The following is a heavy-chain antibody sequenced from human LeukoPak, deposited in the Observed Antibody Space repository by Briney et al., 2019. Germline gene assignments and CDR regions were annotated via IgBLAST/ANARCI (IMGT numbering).Heavy chain of an antibody. CDR3: ARGRTIFGVVPYYFDY. CDR1: GFTFSSYS. CDR2: ISSSSSYI. J-gene: IGHJ4*02. Sequence: PGGSLRLSCAASGFTFSSYSMNWVRLAPGKGLEWVSSISSSSSYIYYADSVKGRFTISRDNAKNSLYLQMNSLRAEDTAVYYCARGRTIFGVVPYYFDYWGQGTLVTVSS. D-gene: IGHD3-3*01. V-gene: IGHV3-21*01.